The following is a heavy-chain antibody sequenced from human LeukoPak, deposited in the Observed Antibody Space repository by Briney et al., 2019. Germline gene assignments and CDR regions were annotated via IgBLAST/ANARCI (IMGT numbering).Heavy chain of an antibody. D-gene: IGHD2-15*01. J-gene: IGHJ4*02. CDR1: GITFSSYA. V-gene: IGHV3-23*01. CDR3: ATPGRVAADY. Sequence: GGSLRLSRAASGITFSSYAMNWVRQAPGKGLEWVSVISGSGGSTYYADSVKGRFTISRDNSKNTLYLQMNSLKAEDTAVYYCATPGRVAADYWGQGTLVTVSS. CDR2: ISGSGGST.